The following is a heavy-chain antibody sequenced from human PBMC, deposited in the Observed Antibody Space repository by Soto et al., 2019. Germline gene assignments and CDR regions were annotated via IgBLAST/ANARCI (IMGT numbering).Heavy chain of an antibody. D-gene: IGHD4-4*01. V-gene: IGHV1-3*01. CDR1: GYTLRTYA. CDR3: ARESSTYSSAFDY. Sequence: ASVKVSCQATGYTLRTYAVHWLRPAPGQRLEWMGRIDAGNDNTKYSQNFQGRVTITTDTSASTAYMELSSLKSEDTAIYYCARESSTYSSAFDYWGQGALVTVSS. CDR2: IDAGNDNT. J-gene: IGHJ4*01.